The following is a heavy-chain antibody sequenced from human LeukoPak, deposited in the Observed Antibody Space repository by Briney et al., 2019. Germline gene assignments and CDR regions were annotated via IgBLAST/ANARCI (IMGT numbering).Heavy chain of an antibody. D-gene: IGHD3-3*01. CDR2: IYHSGST. V-gene: IGHV4-38-2*02. CDR3: AQTGVVIIGNWFDP. Sequence: PSETLSLTCTVSGYSISSGYYWGWIRQPPGKGLEWIGSIYHSGSTYYNPSLKSRVTISVDTSKNQFSLKLSSVTAADTAVYHCAQTGVVIIGNWFDPWGQGTLVTVSS. J-gene: IGHJ5*02. CDR1: GYSISSGYY.